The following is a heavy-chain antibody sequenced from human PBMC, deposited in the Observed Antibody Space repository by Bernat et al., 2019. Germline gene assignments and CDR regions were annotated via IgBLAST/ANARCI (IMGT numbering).Heavy chain of an antibody. V-gene: IGHV1-69*08. J-gene: IGHJ3*02. Sequence: QVQLVQSGAEVKKPGSSVKVSCKASGGTFSSYTISWVRQAPGQGLEWMGRIIPILGIANYAQKFQGRVTITADKSTSTAYMELSSLRSEDTAVYYCARDERAALDAFDIWGQGTMVTVSS. CDR3: ARDERAALDAFDI. CDR1: GGTFSSYT. CDR2: IIPILGIA. D-gene: IGHD1-1*01.